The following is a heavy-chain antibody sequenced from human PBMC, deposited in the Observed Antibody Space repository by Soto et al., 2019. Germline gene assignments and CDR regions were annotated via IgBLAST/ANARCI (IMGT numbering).Heavy chain of an antibody. V-gene: IGHV3-21*01. CDR3: XXXXXXXXSXYYYYSXD. CDR1: GFTFGTYT. Sequence: EVQLVESGGGLVKPGGSLRLSCAASGFTFGTYTMNWVRQAPGKGLEWVSSIGTTSSYIYYADSVRGRFTISRDNARDSLYLQMSSLRAXXTXXXXXXXXXXXXXSXYYYYSXD. J-gene: IGHJ6*03. CDR2: IGTTSSYI.